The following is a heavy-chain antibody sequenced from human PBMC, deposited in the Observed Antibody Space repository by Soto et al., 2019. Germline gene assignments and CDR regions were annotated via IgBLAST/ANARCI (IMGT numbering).Heavy chain of an antibody. CDR2: INPSGGST. CDR3: ARSEHNLGYCSGGSCYTGYFDY. D-gene: IGHD2-15*01. J-gene: IGHJ4*02. Sequence: ASVKVSCKASGYTFTSYYMHWVRQAPGQGLEWMGIINPSGGSTSYAQKFQGRVTMTRDTSTSTVYMELSSLRSEDTAVYYCARSEHNLGYCSGGSCYTGYFDYWGQGTLVTVSS. CDR1: GYTFTSYY. V-gene: IGHV1-46*01.